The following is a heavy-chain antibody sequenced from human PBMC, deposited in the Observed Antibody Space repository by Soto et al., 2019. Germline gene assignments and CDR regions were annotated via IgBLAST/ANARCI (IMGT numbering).Heavy chain of an antibody. CDR3: VRGRYGSEIH. CDR2: VYSGGAT. J-gene: IGHJ4*02. Sequence: GGSRRLSWGAFGFTVSSNYMTWGRLAPGKGLEWVSLVYSGGATHYAASVKGRFTISTHSSQNTLFLQMNSLRTEDTATYYCVRGRYGSEIHWCQGTNVTVSS. D-gene: IGHD3-10*01. V-gene: IGHV3-53*04. CDR1: GFTVSSNY.